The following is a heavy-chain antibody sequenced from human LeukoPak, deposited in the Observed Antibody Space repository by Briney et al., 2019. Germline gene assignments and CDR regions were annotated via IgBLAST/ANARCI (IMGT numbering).Heavy chain of an antibody. J-gene: IGHJ4*02. CDR2: INSDGSST. CDR3: AKMGVPGYCSGGSCYYFDY. V-gene: IGHV3-74*01. Sequence: GGSLRLSCAASGFTFSSYWMHWVRQAPGKGLVWVSRINSDGSSTSYADSVKGRFTISRDNAKNTLYLQMNSLRAEDTAVYYCAKMGVPGYCSGGSCYYFDYWGQGTLVTVSS. D-gene: IGHD2-15*01. CDR1: GFTFSSYW.